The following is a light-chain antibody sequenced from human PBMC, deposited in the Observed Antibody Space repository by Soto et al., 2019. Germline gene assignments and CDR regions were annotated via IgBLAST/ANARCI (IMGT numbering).Light chain of an antibody. CDR2: GAS. J-gene: IGKJ1*01. CDR3: QQYNNWPWT. V-gene: IGKV3-15*01. Sequence: EIVMTQSPATLSVSPGEGATLSCRASQSVSSNLAWYQQKPGQAPRLLIYGASARATGIPARFSGGGSGTEFTLTITSLQSEDSVVYYCQQYNNWPWTFGQGTKVEIK. CDR1: QSVSSN.